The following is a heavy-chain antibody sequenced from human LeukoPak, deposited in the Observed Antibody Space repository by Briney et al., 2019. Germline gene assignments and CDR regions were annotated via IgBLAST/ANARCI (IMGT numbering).Heavy chain of an antibody. J-gene: IGHJ4*02. Sequence: ASVKVSCKASGYTFTGYYMHWVRQAPGQGLEWMGRINPNSGGTNYAQKFQGRVTVTRDTSISTAYMELSRLRSDDTAVYYCARTYGSGSYYDYWGQGTLVTVSS. D-gene: IGHD3-10*01. CDR1: GYTFTGYY. CDR3: ARTYGSGSYYDY. CDR2: INPNSGGT. V-gene: IGHV1-2*06.